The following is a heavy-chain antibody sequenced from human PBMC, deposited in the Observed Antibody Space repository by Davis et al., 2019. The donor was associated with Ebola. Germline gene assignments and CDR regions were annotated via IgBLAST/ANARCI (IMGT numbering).Heavy chain of an antibody. J-gene: IGHJ5*02. CDR2: IYHSGST. D-gene: IGHD2-21*01. CDR3: ARKSRLGGFDP. CDR1: GGSLSSSNW. Sequence: MPSETLSLTCAVSGGSLSSSNWWSWVRQPPGKGLEWIGEIYHSGSTNYNPSLKSRVTISEDKSKNQFSLKLSSVTAADTAVYYCARKSRLGGFDPWGQGTLVTVSS. V-gene: IGHV4-4*02.